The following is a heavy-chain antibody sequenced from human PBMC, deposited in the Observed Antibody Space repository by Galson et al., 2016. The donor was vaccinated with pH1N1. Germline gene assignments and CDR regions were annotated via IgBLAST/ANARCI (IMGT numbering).Heavy chain of an antibody. Sequence: SETLSLTCSVSGGSMFAYYWNWIRQPPGKGLEWIGYIYSTGGTNYNPSLKSRVAISVNTSNNQFSLNLISVTAADTAVYYCAREDIVVGEGWDYGMDVWGQGTTVTVSS. CDR3: AREDIVVGEGWDYGMDV. CDR1: GGSMFAYY. V-gene: IGHV4-59*01. D-gene: IGHD2-15*01. CDR2: IYSTGGT. J-gene: IGHJ6*02.